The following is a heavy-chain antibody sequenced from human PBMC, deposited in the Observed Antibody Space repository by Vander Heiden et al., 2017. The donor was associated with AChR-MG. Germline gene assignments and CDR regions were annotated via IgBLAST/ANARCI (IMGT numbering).Heavy chain of an antibody. CDR2: ISYDGSNK. D-gene: IGHD1-26*01. Sequence: QVQLVESGGGVVQPGRSLRLSCAASGFTFRSYGMHWVRQAPGKGLEWVAFISYDGSNKYYADSVKGRFTISRDNSKNTLYLQMNTLRPEDTAVYYCAKDLSGSYPWVWGHGALGTVSS. CDR3: AKDLSGSYPWV. J-gene: IGHJ4*01. CDR1: GFTFRSYG. V-gene: IGHV3-30*18.